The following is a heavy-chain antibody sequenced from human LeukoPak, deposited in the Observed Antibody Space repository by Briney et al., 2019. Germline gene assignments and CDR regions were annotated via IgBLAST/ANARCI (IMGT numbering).Heavy chain of an antibody. CDR1: GGSISRSNYY. Sequence: PSETLSLTCTVSGGSISRSNYYWAWIRQPPGKGLEWIGSIFYSGSTYYNPSLKSRVTISVDTSKNQFSLELSSVTAADTAVYYCARPKSSGWWPFDYWGQGTLVTVSS. V-gene: IGHV4-39*01. D-gene: IGHD6-19*01. CDR2: IFYSGST. CDR3: ARPKSSGWWPFDY. J-gene: IGHJ4*02.